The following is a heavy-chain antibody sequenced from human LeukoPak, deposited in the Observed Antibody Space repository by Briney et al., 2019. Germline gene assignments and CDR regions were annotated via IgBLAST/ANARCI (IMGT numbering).Heavy chain of an antibody. CDR3: ARAGGRYSSGWQGQAFGY. CDR2: INPNSGGT. V-gene: IGHV1-2*02. Sequence: ASAKVSCKASGYTFTGYYMHWVRQAPGQGLEWMGWINPNSGGTNYAQKFQGRVTMTRDTSTSTAYMELSRLRSDDTAVYYCARAGGRYSSGWQGQAFGYWGQGTLVTVSS. D-gene: IGHD6-19*01. CDR1: GYTFTGYY. J-gene: IGHJ4*02.